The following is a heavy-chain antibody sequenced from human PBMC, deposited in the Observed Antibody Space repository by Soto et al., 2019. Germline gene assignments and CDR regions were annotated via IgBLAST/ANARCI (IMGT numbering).Heavy chain of an antibody. D-gene: IGHD4-17*01. V-gene: IGHV4-31*03. Sequence: PSETLSLTCTVSGGSISSGGYYWSWIRQHPGKGLEWIGYIYYSGSTYYNPSLKSRVTISVDTSKNQFSLKLSSVTAEDTAVYYCARADYGDYVDGLDYWGEGTLVTSPQ. CDR2: IYYSGST. J-gene: IGHJ4*02. CDR1: GGSISSGGYY. CDR3: ARADYGDYVDGLDY.